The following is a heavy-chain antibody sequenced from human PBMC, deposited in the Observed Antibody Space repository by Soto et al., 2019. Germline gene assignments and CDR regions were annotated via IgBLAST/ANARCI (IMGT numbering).Heavy chain of an antibody. CDR3: ARAKDGDYIHFDY. Sequence: QVQLQESGPGLVKPSETLSLTCTVSGGSISSYYWSWIRQPPGKGLEWIGYIYYSGSTNYTPSLKSRVTISVDTSKNQFSLKLSSVTAADTAVYYCARAKDGDYIHFDYWGQGTLVTVSS. D-gene: IGHD4-17*01. CDR2: IYYSGST. CDR1: GGSISSYY. V-gene: IGHV4-59*01. J-gene: IGHJ4*02.